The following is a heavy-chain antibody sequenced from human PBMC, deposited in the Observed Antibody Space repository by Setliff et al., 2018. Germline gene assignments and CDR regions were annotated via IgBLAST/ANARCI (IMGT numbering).Heavy chain of an antibody. Sequence: KPSETLSLTCTVSGDSIINYYWSWIRQPPGKGLEWIGDIYSSGNTNYNPSLKSRVTISVDTSKNQFSLNLTSVTAADTAVYYCARGLNSESWTFRYWSQGILVTVSS. CDR1: GDSIINYY. CDR3: ARGLNSESWTFRY. V-gene: IGHV4-4*08. J-gene: IGHJ4*02. D-gene: IGHD1-26*01. CDR2: IYSSGNT.